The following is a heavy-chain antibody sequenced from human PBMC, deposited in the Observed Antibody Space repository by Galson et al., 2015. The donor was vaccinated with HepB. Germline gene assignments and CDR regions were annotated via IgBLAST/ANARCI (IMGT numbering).Heavy chain of an antibody. CDR1: GFTFSGYP. CDR2: ISYDGNIR. Sequence: SLRLSCAASGFTFSGYPMHWVRQAPGKGLDWVAVISYDGNIRYYADSMKGRFTISRDNSKNTLYLQMNSLRPEDTAVYYCASGGGYWGQGTLVTVSS. D-gene: IGHD2-15*01. V-gene: IGHV3-30-3*01. CDR3: ASGGGY. J-gene: IGHJ4*02.